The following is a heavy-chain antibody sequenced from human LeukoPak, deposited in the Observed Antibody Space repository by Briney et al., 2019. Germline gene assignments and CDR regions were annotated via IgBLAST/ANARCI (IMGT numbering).Heavy chain of an antibody. CDR3: ARGYYYYYYMDV. J-gene: IGHJ6*03. Sequence: PSETLSLTCAVYGGSFSGYYWSWIRQPPGKGLEWIGEINHSGSTNYNPSLKSRVTISVDTSKNQFSLKLSSVTAAATAVYYCARGYYYYYYMDVWGKGTTVTVSS. V-gene: IGHV4-34*01. CDR1: GGSFSGYY. CDR2: INHSGST.